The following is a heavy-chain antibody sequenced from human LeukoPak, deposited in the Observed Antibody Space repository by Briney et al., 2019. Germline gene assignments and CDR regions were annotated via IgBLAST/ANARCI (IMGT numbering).Heavy chain of an antibody. CDR1: GGTFSSYA. V-gene: IGHV1-69*13. CDR2: IIPIFGTA. Sequence: SVKVSCKASGGTFSSYAISWVRQAPGQGLEWMGGIIPIFGTANYAQKFQGRVTITADESTSTAYMELSSLRSEDTAVYYCARAPLLHPRFTIVVAHYGMDVWGQGTTVTVSS. CDR3: ARAPLLHPRFTIVVAHYGMDV. J-gene: IGHJ6*02. D-gene: IGHD2-21*01.